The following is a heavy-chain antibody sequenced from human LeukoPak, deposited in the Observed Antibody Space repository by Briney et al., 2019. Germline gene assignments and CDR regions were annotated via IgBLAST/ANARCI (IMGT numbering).Heavy chain of an antibody. J-gene: IGHJ4*02. CDR1: GYSFTSHY. Sequence: ASVKVSCKASGYSFTSHYMHWVRQAPGQGLEWMGWINPNSGGTNYAQKFQGRVTMTRDTSISTAYMEPSRLRSDDTAVYYCARDGRFLASVDYWGQGTLVTVSS. V-gene: IGHV1-2*02. CDR2: INPNSGGT. D-gene: IGHD3-3*01. CDR3: ARDGRFLASVDY.